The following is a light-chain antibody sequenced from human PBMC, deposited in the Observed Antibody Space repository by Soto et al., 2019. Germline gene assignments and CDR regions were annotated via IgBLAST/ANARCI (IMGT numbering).Light chain of an antibody. CDR3: QQYGSSPGT. J-gene: IGKJ1*01. CDR2: AAS. Sequence: EIVLTQSPATLSLSPGERATLSCRASQSVTTYLAWYQQKFGQAPRLLIYAASSRATGIPDRFSGSGSGTDFTLTISRLEPEDFAVYYCQQYGSSPGTFGQGTKVDIK. CDR1: QSVTTY. V-gene: IGKV3-20*01.